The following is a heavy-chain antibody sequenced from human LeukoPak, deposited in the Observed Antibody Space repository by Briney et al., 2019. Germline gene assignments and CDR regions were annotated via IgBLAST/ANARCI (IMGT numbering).Heavy chain of an antibody. D-gene: IGHD3-22*01. J-gene: IGHJ4*02. CDR1: GGSISSSSYY. CDR3: ARHDNSGYYEFDY. CDR2: IYYSGST. Sequence: SETLPLTCTVSGGSISSSSYYWGWIRQPPGKGLEWIGSIYYSGSTYYNPSLKSRVTISVDTSKNQFSLKLSSVTAADTAVYYCARHDNSGYYEFDYWGQGTLVTVSS. V-gene: IGHV4-39*01.